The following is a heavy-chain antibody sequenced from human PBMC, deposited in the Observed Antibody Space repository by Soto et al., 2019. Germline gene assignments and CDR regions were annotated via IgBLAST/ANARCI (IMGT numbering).Heavy chain of an antibody. CDR3: AKDRPNSSGLTGGFDY. D-gene: IGHD6-19*01. Sequence: QVQLVESGGGVVQPGRSLRLSCAASGFTFSSYGMHWVRQAPGKGLEWVAVISYDGSNKYYADSVKGRFTISRDNSKNTLYLQMNSLRAEDTAVYYSAKDRPNSSGLTGGFDYWGQGTLVTVSS. CDR1: GFTFSSYG. CDR2: ISYDGSNK. J-gene: IGHJ4*02. V-gene: IGHV3-30*18.